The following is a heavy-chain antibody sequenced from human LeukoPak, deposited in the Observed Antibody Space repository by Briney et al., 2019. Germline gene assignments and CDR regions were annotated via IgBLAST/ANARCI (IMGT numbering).Heavy chain of an antibody. CDR2: IYSGGST. Sequence: GGSLRLSCAASGFSFSNYGMNWVRQAPGKGLEWVSVIYSGGSTYYADSVKGRFTISRDNSKNTLYLQINSLRAEDTAVYYCARAVLLWFGEQNSWFDPWGQGTLVTVSS. CDR1: GFSFSNYG. D-gene: IGHD3-10*01. CDR3: ARAVLLWFGEQNSWFDP. J-gene: IGHJ5*02. V-gene: IGHV3-66*01.